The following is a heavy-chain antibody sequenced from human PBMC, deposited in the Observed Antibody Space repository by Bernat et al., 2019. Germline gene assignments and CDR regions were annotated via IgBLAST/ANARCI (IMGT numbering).Heavy chain of an antibody. Sequence: QLQLQESGPGLVKPSETLSLTCTVSGGSISSSSYYWGWIRQPPGKGLEWIGSIYYSGSTYYNPSLKSRVTISVDTSKNQFSLKLSSVTAADTAVYYCATATWGSIAARRGNNWFDPWGQGTLVTVSS. V-gene: IGHV4-39*01. J-gene: IGHJ5*02. CDR2: IYYSGST. CDR1: GGSISSSSYY. CDR3: ATATWGSIAARRGNNWFDP. D-gene: IGHD6-6*01.